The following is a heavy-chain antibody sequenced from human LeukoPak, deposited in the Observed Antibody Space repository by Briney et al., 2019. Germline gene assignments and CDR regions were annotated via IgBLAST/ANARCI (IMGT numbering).Heavy chain of an antibody. Sequence: GGSLRLSCAPSGFTFSSFDMHWVRQPPDKGLEWVAFIKFDGSQKYYADSVRGRFTVSRYNSRNMLYLQLDSLRDDDTAVYFCARRLPDSGSYSPDYWGQGTLVTVSS. D-gene: IGHD3-10*01. CDR1: GFTFSSFD. CDR2: IKFDGSQK. CDR3: ARRLPDSGSYSPDY. J-gene: IGHJ4*02. V-gene: IGHV3-30*02.